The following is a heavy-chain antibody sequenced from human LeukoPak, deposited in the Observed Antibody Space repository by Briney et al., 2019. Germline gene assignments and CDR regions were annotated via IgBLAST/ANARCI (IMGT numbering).Heavy chain of an antibody. D-gene: IGHD6-6*01. CDR1: GGSFSGYY. J-gene: IGHJ4*02. Sequence: SETLSLTCAVYGGSFSGYYWSWIRQPPGKGLQCIGEINHSGSTNYNPSLKSRVTISVDTSKNQFSLRLSSVTAADTAVYYCARGSTEQLVRSDYFDYWGQGTLVTVSS. CDR3: ARGSTEQLVRSDYFDY. CDR2: INHSGST. V-gene: IGHV4-34*01.